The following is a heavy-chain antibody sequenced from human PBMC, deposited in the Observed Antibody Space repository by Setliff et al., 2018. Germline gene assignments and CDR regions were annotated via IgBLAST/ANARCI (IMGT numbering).Heavy chain of an antibody. CDR1: GFTFSIYW. CDR3: ARDSGQSRNYNFWSGQLDY. D-gene: IGHD3-3*01. CDR2: INIDGRSI. V-gene: IGHV3-74*01. J-gene: IGHJ4*02. Sequence: LRLSCAASGFTFSIYWMHWVRQVPGKGLEWVSRINIDGRSINYADSVRGRFTISRDNAKNTVYLQMNSLRGDDTAVYYCARDSGQSRNYNFWSGQLDYWGQGTLVTVSS.